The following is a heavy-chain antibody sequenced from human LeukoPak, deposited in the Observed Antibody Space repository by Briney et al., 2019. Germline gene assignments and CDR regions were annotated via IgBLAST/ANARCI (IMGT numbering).Heavy chain of an antibody. CDR2: ISGSGGST. J-gene: IGHJ4*02. Sequence: GGSLRLSCAASGFTFSSYAMSWVRQAPGKGLEWVSAISGSGGSTYYADSVKGRFTISRDNSKNTLYLQMNSLRAEDTAVYYCAKTDAATTAGTSVDYWGQGTLVTVSS. CDR1: GFTFSSYA. V-gene: IGHV3-23*01. D-gene: IGHD5-12*01. CDR3: AKTDAATTAGTSVDY.